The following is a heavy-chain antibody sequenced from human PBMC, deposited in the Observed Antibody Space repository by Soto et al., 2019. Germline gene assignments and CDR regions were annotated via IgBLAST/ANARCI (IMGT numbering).Heavy chain of an antibody. CDR3: TATYYYYYGMDV. CDR1: GFTFSSYS. D-gene: IGHD1-26*01. V-gene: IGHV3-48*02. Sequence: GGSLRLSCAASGFTFSSYSMNWVRQAPGKGLEWVSYISSSSSTIYYADSVKGRSTISRDNAKNSLYLQMNSLRDEDTAVYYCTATYYYYYGMDVWGQGTTVTVSS. CDR2: ISSSSSTI. J-gene: IGHJ6*02.